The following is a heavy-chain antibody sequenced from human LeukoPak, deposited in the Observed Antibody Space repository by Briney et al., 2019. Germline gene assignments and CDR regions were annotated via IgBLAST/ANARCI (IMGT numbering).Heavy chain of an antibody. Sequence: ASVKVSCKASGYTFTGYYMHWVRQAPGQGLEWMGWINPNSGDANYVQKFQGRVTMTRDMSISTAYMELSRLGSDDTAVYYCARVLSYGDNYGYLGYWGQGTLVTVSS. CDR3: ARVLSYGDNYGYLGY. CDR1: GYTFTGYY. V-gene: IGHV1-2*02. J-gene: IGHJ4*02. CDR2: INPNSGDA. D-gene: IGHD4/OR15-4a*01.